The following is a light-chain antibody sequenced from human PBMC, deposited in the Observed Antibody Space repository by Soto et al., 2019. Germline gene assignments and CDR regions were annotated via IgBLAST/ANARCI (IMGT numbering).Light chain of an antibody. CDR3: SSYAGNDNVI. Sequence: QSALTQPPSASGSPGQSVTISCTGTSSDVGGYDYVSWYQQHPGKAPELMIYEVIKRPSGVPDRFSGSKSVNTASLTVSGLQAEDEADYYCSSYAGNDNVIFGGGTKLTVL. CDR2: EVI. J-gene: IGLJ2*01. V-gene: IGLV2-8*01. CDR1: SSDVGGYDY.